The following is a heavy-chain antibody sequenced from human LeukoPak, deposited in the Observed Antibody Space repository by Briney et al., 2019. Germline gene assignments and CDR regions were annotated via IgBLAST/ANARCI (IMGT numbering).Heavy chain of an antibody. D-gene: IGHD1-1*01. Sequence: GGSLRLSCAASGFTLSSYSMNWVRQAPGKGLEWISYIDSDTYGNTIYYADIVKGRFTISRDNSKNTLYLEMKSLRVEDTAVYTCAKVPQIVTTHVAWADYWGQGTLVTVSS. CDR2: IDSDTYGNTI. V-gene: IGHV3-48*01. CDR1: GFTLSSYS. CDR3: AKVPQIVTTHVAWADY. J-gene: IGHJ4*02.